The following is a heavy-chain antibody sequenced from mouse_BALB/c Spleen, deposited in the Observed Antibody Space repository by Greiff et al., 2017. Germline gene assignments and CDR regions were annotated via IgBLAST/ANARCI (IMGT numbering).Heavy chain of an antibody. CDR2: ISSGGSYT. CDR1: GFTFSSYA. D-gene: IGHD3-1*01. V-gene: IGHV5-9-3*01. CDR3: ARQGALRYYFDY. Sequence: EVHLVESGGGLVKPGGSLKLSCAASGFTFSSYAMSWVRQTPERRLEWVATISSGGSYTYYPDSVKGRFTISRDNAKNTLYLQMSSLRSEDTAMYYCARQGALRYYFDYWGQGTTLTVSS. J-gene: IGHJ2*01.